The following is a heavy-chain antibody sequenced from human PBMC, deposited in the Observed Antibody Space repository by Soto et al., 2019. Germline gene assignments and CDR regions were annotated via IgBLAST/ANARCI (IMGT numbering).Heavy chain of an antibody. J-gene: IGHJ5*01. Sequence: EVQLLESGGGLVQRGGSLRLSCAASGFPFSSYVMSWVRQAPGKGLEWVSGISGGGSNTFYADYVKGRFTISRDNSKNTLLLQMNSLGAEDTAVYFCARWMMLHVVTPAGDSWGQGTLVTVS. V-gene: IGHV3-23*01. CDR3: ARWMMLHVVTPAGDS. CDR1: GFPFSSYV. CDR2: ISGGGSNT. D-gene: IGHD3-16*01.